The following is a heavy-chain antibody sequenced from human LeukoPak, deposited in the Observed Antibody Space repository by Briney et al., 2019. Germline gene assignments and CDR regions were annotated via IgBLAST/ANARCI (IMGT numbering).Heavy chain of an antibody. D-gene: IGHD5-12*01. V-gene: IGHV4-38-2*02. Sequence: SETLSLTCTVSGYSISSGYYWGWIRQPPGKGLKWIGSIYHSGSTYYNPSLKSRVTISVDTSKNQFSLKLSSVTAADTAVYYCARMNSGYDFSAYYFDYWGQGTLVTVSS. CDR2: IYHSGST. J-gene: IGHJ4*02. CDR1: GYSISSGYY. CDR3: ARMNSGYDFSAYYFDY.